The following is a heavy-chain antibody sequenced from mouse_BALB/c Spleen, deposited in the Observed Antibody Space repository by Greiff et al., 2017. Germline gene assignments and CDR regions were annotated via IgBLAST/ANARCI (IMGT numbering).Heavy chain of an antibody. CDR1: GFTFSSFG. J-gene: IGHJ2*01. CDR3: ARSYYRYDEYYFDY. D-gene: IGHD2-14*01. CDR2: ISSGSSTI. Sequence: EVNLVESGGGLVQPGGSRKLSCAASGFTFSSFGMHWVRQAPEKGLEWVAYISSGSSTIYYADTVKGRFTISRDNPKNTLFLQMTSLRSEDTAMYYCARSYYRYDEYYFDYWGQGTTLTVSS. V-gene: IGHV5-17*02.